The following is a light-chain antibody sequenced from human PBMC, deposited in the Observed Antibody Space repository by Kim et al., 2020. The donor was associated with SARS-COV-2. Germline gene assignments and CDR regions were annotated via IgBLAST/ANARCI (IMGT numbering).Light chain of an antibody. CDR2: GNS. V-gene: IGLV1-40*01. CDR3: QSYDSSLSGWV. CDR1: SSNIGAGYD. J-gene: IGLJ3*02. Sequence: HRGTISCTGSSSNIGAGYDVHWYQQLPGTAPKLLIYGNSNRPSGVPDRFSGSKSGTSASLAITGLQAEDEADYYCQSYDSSLSGWVFGGGTKLTVL.